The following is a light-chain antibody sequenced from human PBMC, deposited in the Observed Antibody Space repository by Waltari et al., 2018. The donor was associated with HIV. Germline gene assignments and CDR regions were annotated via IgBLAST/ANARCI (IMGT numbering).Light chain of an antibody. V-gene: IGKV1-5*03. CDR3: QQYDSFPWT. CDR1: QSIRTW. J-gene: IGKJ1*01. Sequence: DVQMTQSPSTLSASIGDRVTITCRASQSIRTWLAWHQQKPGKAPKLLIYKASSLQSGVPLRFSGTGSGTEFTLTISSLQPDDVATYHCQQYDSFPWTFGQGTKVEVK. CDR2: KAS.